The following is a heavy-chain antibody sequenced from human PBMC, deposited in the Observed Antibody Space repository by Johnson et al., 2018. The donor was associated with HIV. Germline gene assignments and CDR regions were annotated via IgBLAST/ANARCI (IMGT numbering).Heavy chain of an antibody. Sequence: QVQLVESGGGVVQPGSSLRLSCAASGFTFSNYAVHWVRQAPGKGLEWVAFVRYDGSNKYYADSVKGRFTISRDNSRDTLYLQMNSLRAEDTAVYYCAKDGGYSSSYAFDIWGQGTMVTVSS. D-gene: IGHD6-13*01. CDR1: GFTFSNYA. CDR2: VRYDGSNK. V-gene: IGHV3-30*02. CDR3: AKDGGYSSSYAFDI. J-gene: IGHJ3*02.